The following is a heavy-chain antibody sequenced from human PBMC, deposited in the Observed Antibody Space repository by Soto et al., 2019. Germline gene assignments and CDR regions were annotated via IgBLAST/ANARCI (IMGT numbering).Heavy chain of an antibody. CDR1: GGSISSGGYS. Sequence: PSETLSLTCIVSGGSISSGGYSWSWIRQPLGKDLEWIGHIYHTGNTFYNPSLKSRVTISVDKSKNQFSLRLTSVTAADTAMYYGARGSYALWNESDYCNGVDVCGQGTTVTVSS. V-gene: IGHV4-30-2*01. CDR3: ARGSYALWNESDYCNGVDV. CDR2: IYHTGNT. D-gene: IGHD4-4*01. J-gene: IGHJ6*02.